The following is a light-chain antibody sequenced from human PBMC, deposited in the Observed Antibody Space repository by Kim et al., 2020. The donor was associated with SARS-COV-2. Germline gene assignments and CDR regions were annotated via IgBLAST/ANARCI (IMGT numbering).Light chain of an antibody. V-gene: IGLV3-19*01. J-gene: IGLJ2*01. CDR2: GKN. CDR3: NSRDSSGNHVV. Sequence: GKTVRITCQGDSLRSYCASWYQQKPGQAPVLVIYGKNNRPSGIPDRFSGSSSGNTASLTITGAQAEDEADYYCNSRDSSGNHVVFGGGTKLTVL. CDR1: SLRSYC.